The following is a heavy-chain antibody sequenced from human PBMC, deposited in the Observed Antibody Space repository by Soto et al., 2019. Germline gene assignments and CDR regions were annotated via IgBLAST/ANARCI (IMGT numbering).Heavy chain of an antibody. CDR2: IYYSGST. CDR1: GGSISSGDYY. J-gene: IGHJ5*02. D-gene: IGHD6-6*01. CDR3: ARERPDGARLDP. Sequence: QVQLQESGPGLVKPSQTLSLTCTVSGGSISSGDYYWSWIRQTPGKGLEWIGYIYYSGSTFYNPSLKSRLTISVDTSKNQFSLKLSSVTAADTAVYYCARERPDGARLDPWGQGTLVTVSS. V-gene: IGHV4-30-4*01.